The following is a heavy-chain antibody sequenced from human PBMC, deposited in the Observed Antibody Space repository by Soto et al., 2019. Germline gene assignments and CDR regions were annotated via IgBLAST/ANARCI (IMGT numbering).Heavy chain of an antibody. CDR1: GGSFSGHS. V-gene: IGHV4-34*01. J-gene: IGHJ5*01. Sequence: SETLSLTCAVYGGSFSGHSWTWIRQSPGKGLEWIGDIDHSGRVNYSPSLKSRATISLDTSKNQFSLTLSAVTAADTAMYYCSTRAYDTNGYYRFDPWGQGTLVTVSS. CDR3: STRAYDTNGYYRFDP. CDR2: IDHSGRV. D-gene: IGHD3-22*01.